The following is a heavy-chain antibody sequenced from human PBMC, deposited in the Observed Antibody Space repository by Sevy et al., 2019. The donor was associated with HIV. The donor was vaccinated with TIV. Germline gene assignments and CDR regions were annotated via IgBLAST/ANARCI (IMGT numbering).Heavy chain of an antibody. CDR1: GFAFSTYA. J-gene: IGHJ5*02. CDR2: LSYDGSDK. D-gene: IGHD2-15*01. V-gene: IGHV3-30*18. Sequence: GGSLRLSCAASGFAFSTYAIHWVRQAPGKGLEWVAILSYDGSDKSYADSVKGRFTISRDNSKNTLYLQMNSLRAEDTALYYCAKAGCNGTNCYSNAWGQGTLVTVSS. CDR3: AKAGCNGTNCYSNA.